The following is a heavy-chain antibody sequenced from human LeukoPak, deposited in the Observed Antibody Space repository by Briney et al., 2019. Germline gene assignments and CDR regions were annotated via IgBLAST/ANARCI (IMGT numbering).Heavy chain of an antibody. V-gene: IGHV1-2*02. CDR3: ARGDGSYLL. CDR2: INPNSGGT. CDR1: GYTFTAYY. D-gene: IGHD1-26*01. J-gene: IGHJ4*02. Sequence: ASVKVSCKASGYTFTAYYIHWVRQAPGQGLEWMGWINPNSGGTNYGQNFQGRVIMTRDTSISTAYMELSSLRSDDTAVYYCARGDGSYLLWGQGTLVTVSS.